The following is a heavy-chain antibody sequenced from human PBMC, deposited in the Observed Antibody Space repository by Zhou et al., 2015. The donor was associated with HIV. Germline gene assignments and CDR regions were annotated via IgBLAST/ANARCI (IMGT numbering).Heavy chain of an antibody. V-gene: IGHV1-69*17. Sequence: LEQSGSEVRKPGSSVKVSCKASGGTFSGSDISWVRQAPGQGLEWMGGITPMFDIDNYAQKFRGRLTITVDKFTDTAYLQLSSLTSEDTAIYFCARSSPNYDNAFDTWGQGTQVVVSS. CDR3: ARSSPNYDNAFDT. CDR2: ITPMFDID. CDR1: GGTFSGSD. J-gene: IGHJ3*02. D-gene: IGHD1-7*01.